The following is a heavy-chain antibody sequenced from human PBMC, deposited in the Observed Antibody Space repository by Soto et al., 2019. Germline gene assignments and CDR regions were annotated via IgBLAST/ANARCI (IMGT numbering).Heavy chain of an antibody. CDR2: IKYSGDT. Sequence: SETLSLTCIVSGGSVGSGAYYWSWIRQPPGSALEGFGYIKYSGDTNNNTSLKTRVTISVDRSRNRFSLKLTSVTAADTAFYYCSRHDYADRTFDLWGQGTKVTVSS. V-gene: IGHV4-61*08. J-gene: IGHJ3*01. D-gene: IGHD5-12*01. CDR3: SRHDYADRTFDL. CDR1: GGSVGSGAYY.